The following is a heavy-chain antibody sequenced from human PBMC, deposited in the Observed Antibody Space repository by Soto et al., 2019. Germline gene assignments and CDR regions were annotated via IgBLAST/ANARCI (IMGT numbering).Heavy chain of an antibody. CDR3: ARGDSSGWYPYYWYFDL. CDR1: GGTFSSYA. V-gene: IGHV1-69*06. CDR2: IIAIFGTG. Sequence: QVQLVQSGAEVKKPGSSVKVSCKASGGTFSSYAISWVRQAPGQGLEWMGGIIAIFGTGNYAQKFQGRVTITADKSTSTAYMELSSLRSEDTAVYYCARGDSSGWYPYYWYFDLWGRGTLVTVSS. D-gene: IGHD6-19*01. J-gene: IGHJ2*01.